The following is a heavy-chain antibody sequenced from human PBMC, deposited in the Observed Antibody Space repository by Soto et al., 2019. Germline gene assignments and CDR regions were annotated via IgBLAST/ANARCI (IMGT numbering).Heavy chain of an antibody. CDR2: ISGNGGNT. D-gene: IGHD6-19*01. Sequence: GGSMRLPCGTVEFTCAIHAMPWVRHATGKGLEWVSVISGNGGNTYYADSVKGRFTVSRDNSENTLYLQMTSLKGEDTAVYYCARTRQWLRDFDYWGQGTLVTGPS. J-gene: IGHJ4*02. CDR3: ARTRQWLRDFDY. CDR1: EFTCAIHA. V-gene: IGHV3-23*01.